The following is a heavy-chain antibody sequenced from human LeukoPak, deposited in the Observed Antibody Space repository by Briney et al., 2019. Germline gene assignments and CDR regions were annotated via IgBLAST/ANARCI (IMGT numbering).Heavy chain of an antibody. CDR2: IIPILGIA. D-gene: IGHD6-6*01. CDR1: GYTFTSFG. J-gene: IGHJ4*02. V-gene: IGHV1-69*04. CDR3: ARVVWYSSSSYPDY. Sequence: ASVKVSCKASGYTFTSFGISWVRQAPGQGLEWMGRIIPILGIANYAQKFQGRVTITADKSTSTAYMELSSLRSEDTAVYYCARVVWYSSSSYPDYWGQGTLVTVSS.